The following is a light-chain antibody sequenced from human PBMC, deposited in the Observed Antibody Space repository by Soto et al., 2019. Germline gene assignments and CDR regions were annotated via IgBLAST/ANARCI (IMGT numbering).Light chain of an antibody. Sequence: DIQLTQSPSSLSASVGDRVTITCQASQDISNYLNWYQQKPGKAPKLLIYKASSLESGVPSRFSGGGSGTDFTLTISSLQPEDFGTYYCQQSYTSPVTFGGGTKVDI. CDR3: QQSYTSPVT. CDR1: QDISNY. V-gene: IGKV1-39*01. J-gene: IGKJ4*01. CDR2: KAS.